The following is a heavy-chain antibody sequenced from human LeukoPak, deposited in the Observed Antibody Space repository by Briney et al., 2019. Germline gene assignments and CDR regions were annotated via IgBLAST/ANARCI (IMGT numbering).Heavy chain of an antibody. Sequence: SVKVSCKASGGTFSSYTISWVRQAPGQGLEWMGRIIPILGIANYAQKFQGRVTITADKSTSTAYMELSSLRSEDTAVYYCARDRSIGVVVAATRSWSYYYMDDWGKGTTVTVSS. CDR3: ARDRSIGVVVAATRSWSYYYMDD. CDR2: IIPILGIA. D-gene: IGHD2-15*01. CDR1: GGTFSSYT. V-gene: IGHV1-69*04. J-gene: IGHJ6*03.